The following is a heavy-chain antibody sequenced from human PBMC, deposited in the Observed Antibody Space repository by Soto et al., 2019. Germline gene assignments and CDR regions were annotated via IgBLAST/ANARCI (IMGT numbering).Heavy chain of an antibody. V-gene: IGHV3-23*01. D-gene: IGHD3-3*01. CDR3: AKEGGTYYDFWSGYYSPTYYFDY. CDR2: ISGSGGST. J-gene: IGHJ4*02. Sequence: PGGSLRRSCASSGFTFSSYAMSWVRQAPGKGLEWVSAISGSGGSTYYADSVKGRFTISRDNSKNTLYLQMNSLRAEDTAVYYCAKEGGTYYDFWSGYYSPTYYFDYWGQGTLVTVLL. CDR1: GFTFSSYA.